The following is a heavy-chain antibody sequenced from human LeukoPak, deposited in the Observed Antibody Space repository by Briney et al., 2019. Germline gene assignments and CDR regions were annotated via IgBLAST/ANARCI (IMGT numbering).Heavy chain of an antibody. J-gene: IGHJ4*02. CDR2: IVGSGADT. V-gene: IGHV3-23*01. CDR3: ARGHWGLDS. CDR1: GFTFSTYA. D-gene: IGHD7-27*01. Sequence: GGSLRLSCAASGFTFSTYAMNWVRHTPGKGLEWVSSIVGSGADTYYADSVKGRFTISRDNARNSLYLQMNSLRAEDTAVYYCARGHWGLDSWGQGTLVSVSS.